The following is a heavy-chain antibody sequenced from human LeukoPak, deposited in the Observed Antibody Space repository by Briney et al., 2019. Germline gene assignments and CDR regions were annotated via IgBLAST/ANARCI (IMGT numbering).Heavy chain of an antibody. Sequence: SVKVSCKASGGTFSSYAISWVRQAPGQGLEWMGRIIPILGIANYAQKFQGRVTITADKSTSTVYMELSSLRSEDTAVYYCAREAGSGSYYFDYWGQGTLVTVSS. J-gene: IGHJ4*02. D-gene: IGHD3-10*01. V-gene: IGHV1-69*04. CDR2: IIPILGIA. CDR1: GGTFSSYA. CDR3: AREAGSGSYYFDY.